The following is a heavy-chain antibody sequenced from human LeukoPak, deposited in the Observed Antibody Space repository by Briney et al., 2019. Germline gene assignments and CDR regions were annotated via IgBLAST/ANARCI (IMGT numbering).Heavy chain of an antibody. V-gene: IGHV4-34*01. CDR1: GGTFSGYY. CDR2: INHGGST. CDR3: ARGVSGSYYVGGWYSY. Sequence: SETLSLTCAVYGGTFSGYYWSWIRQPPGKGLEWIGEINHGGSTNYNPSLKSRVTISVVTSKNQFSLKLSSVTAADTAVYYCARGVSGSYYVGGWYSYWGQGTLVTVSS. J-gene: IGHJ4*02. D-gene: IGHD1-26*01.